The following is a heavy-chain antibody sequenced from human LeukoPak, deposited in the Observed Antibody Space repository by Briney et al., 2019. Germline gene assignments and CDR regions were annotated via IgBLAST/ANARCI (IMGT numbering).Heavy chain of an antibody. V-gene: IGHV1-2*02. Sequence: GASVKVSCKASGYAFTSYDINWVRQATGQGLEWMGWINPNSGGTNYAQKFQGRVTMTRDTSISTAYMELSRLRSDDTAVYYCARDKAVAVLGDYYYYYYMDVWGKGTTVTVSS. CDR3: ARDKAVAVLGDYYYYYYMDV. CDR2: INPNSGGT. J-gene: IGHJ6*03. D-gene: IGHD6-19*01. CDR1: GYAFTSYD.